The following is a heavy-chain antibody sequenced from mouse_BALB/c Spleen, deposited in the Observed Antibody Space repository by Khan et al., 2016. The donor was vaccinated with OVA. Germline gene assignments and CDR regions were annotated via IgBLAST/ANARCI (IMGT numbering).Heavy chain of an antibody. J-gene: IGHJ4*01. D-gene: IGHD2-10*01. CDR3: ARQPYYHYNIMDY. Sequence: QIQLVQSGPGLVAPSQSLSITCTISEFSLTNYGVHWVRQPPGKGLEWLVVIWSDGSTTYNSALKSRLTISKDNSESQVFLKMNSLQTDDTAMYFCARQPYYHYNIMDYWGQGTSVTVSS. CDR2: IWSDGST. V-gene: IGHV2-6-1*01. CDR1: EFSLTNYG.